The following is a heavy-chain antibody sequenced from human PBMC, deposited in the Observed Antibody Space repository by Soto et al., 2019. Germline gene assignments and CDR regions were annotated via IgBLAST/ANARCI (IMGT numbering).Heavy chain of an antibody. CDR3: AKGIAAAWNWFDP. J-gene: IGHJ5*02. CDR1: GFTFDDYA. D-gene: IGHD6-13*01. CDR2: ISWNSGSI. V-gene: IGHV3-9*01. Sequence: EVPLVESGGGLVQPGRSLRLSCAASGFTFDDYAMHWVRQAPGKGLEWVSGISWNSGSIGYADSVKGRFTISRDNAKNSLYLQMNSLRAEDTALYYCAKGIAAAWNWFDPWGQGTLVTVSS.